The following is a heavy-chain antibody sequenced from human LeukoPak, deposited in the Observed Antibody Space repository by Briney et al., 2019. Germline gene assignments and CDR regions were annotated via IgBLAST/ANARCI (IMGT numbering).Heavy chain of an antibody. Sequence: GGSLSLSCAASGFTFLNYSLIWARQAPGKGLECVSGISGSGSSTYYTDSVKGRFTISRDNSKNTLYLQMHSLRVEDTAVYYCAKVKMVQQRAYFFDYWGQGTLVTVSS. CDR3: AKVKMVQQRAYFFDY. CDR1: GFTFLNYS. CDR2: ISGSGSST. J-gene: IGHJ4*02. D-gene: IGHD2-8*01. V-gene: IGHV3-23*01.